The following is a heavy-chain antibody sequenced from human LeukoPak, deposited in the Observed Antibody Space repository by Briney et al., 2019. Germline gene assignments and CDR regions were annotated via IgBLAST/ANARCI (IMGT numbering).Heavy chain of an antibody. D-gene: IGHD6-6*01. CDR3: AKEYSSSPDFDY. J-gene: IGHJ4*02. V-gene: IGHV3-53*05. CDR1: GFTVSSNY. Sequence: GGSLRLSCAASGFTVSSNYMSWVRQAPGKGLEWVSVIYSGGSTYYADSVKGRFTISRDNSKNTLYLQMNSLRAEDTAVYYCAKEYSSSPDFDYWGQGTLVTVSS. CDR2: IYSGGST.